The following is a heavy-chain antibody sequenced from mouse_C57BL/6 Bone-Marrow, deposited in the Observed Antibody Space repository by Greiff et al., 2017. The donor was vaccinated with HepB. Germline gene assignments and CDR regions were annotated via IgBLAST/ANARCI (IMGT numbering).Heavy chain of an antibody. Sequence: EVQLVESGPELVKPGASVKMSCKASGYTFTDYNMHWVKQSHGKSLEWIGYINPNNGGTSYNQKFKGKATLTVNKSSSTAYMELRSLTSEDSAVYYCARGDGSSSWFAYWGQGTLVTVSA. J-gene: IGHJ3*01. CDR3: ARGDGSSSWFAY. CDR1: GYTFTDYN. V-gene: IGHV1-22*01. CDR2: INPNNGGT. D-gene: IGHD1-1*01.